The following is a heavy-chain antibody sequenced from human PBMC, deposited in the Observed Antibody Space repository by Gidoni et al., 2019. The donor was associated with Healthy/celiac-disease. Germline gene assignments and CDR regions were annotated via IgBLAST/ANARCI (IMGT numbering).Heavy chain of an antibody. J-gene: IGHJ4*02. V-gene: IGHV3-33*01. CDR1: GFTFSSYG. CDR2: IWYYGINK. CDR3: ARRQQLVLDY. Sequence: QVQLVESGGGVVQPGRSLRLSGAESGFTFSSYGMHWVRQVPGKGLEWVAVIWYYGINKYYADSVKGRFTISRDNSKNTLYLQINSLRAEDTAVYYCARRQQLVLDYWGQGTLVTVSS. D-gene: IGHD6-13*01.